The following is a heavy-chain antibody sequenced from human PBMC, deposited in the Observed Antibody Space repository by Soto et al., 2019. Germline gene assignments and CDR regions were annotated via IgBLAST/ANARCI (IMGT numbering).Heavy chain of an antibody. J-gene: IGHJ4*02. V-gene: IGHV3-49*03. CDR1: GFTFGDYA. Sequence: GGSLRLSCTASGFTFGDYAMSWFRQAPGKGLEWVGFIRSKAYGGTTEYAASVKGRFTISRDDSKSIAYLQMNSLKTEDTAVYYCTRDWGLSYCSGGSCYPVPFDYWGQGTLVTVSS. D-gene: IGHD2-15*01. CDR3: TRDWGLSYCSGGSCYPVPFDY. CDR2: IRSKAYGGTT.